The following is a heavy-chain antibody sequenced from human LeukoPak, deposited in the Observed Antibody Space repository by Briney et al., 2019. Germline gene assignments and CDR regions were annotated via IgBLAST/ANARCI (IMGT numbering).Heavy chain of an antibody. CDR1: GFTFSNYA. D-gene: IGHD1-1*01. Sequence: GGSLRLSCAASGFTFSNYAMSWVRQAPGKGLEWVSGISGSGSSTHYADSVNGRFTISRDNSKNTLYLQMDSLRVEDTAKYYCAKGQELDDGVFDSWGQGTLVTVSS. CDR3: AKGQELDDGVFDS. CDR2: ISGSGSST. V-gene: IGHV3-23*01. J-gene: IGHJ4*02.